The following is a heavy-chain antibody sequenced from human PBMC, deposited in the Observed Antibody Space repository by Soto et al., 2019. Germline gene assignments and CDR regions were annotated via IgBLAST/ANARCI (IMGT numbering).Heavy chain of an antibody. J-gene: IGHJ3*01. CDR3: VRDFSRIVGATADAFDV. D-gene: IGHD1-26*01. V-gene: IGHV3-21*01. CDR1: GFTFSTYC. CDR2: ISATSTYI. Sequence: EVQLVESGGGLVKAGGSLRLSCAASGFTFSTYCMNWVRQAPGKGLEWVSSISATSTYIYYADSVKGRFSISRDNAKNSLSLQINSLRAEDTAVYYCVRDFSRIVGATADAFDVWGQGTMVTVSS.